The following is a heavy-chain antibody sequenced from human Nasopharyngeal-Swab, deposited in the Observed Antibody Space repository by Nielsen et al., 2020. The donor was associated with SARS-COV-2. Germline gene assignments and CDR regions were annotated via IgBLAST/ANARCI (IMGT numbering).Heavy chain of an antibody. CDR1: AFTFSGYW. D-gene: IGHD3-22*01. V-gene: IGHV3-7*01. J-gene: IGHJ4*02. CDR3: ARVPGGYDSSGYYFDQ. Sequence: GGSLRLSCAASAFTFSGYWMNWVRQAPGKGLEWVASIKQDRSEKYYVDSVKGRFTISRDNAKNSLYLQMNSLRVEDTAVYYCARVPGGYDSSGYYFDQWGQGTLVTVSS. CDR2: IKQDRSEK.